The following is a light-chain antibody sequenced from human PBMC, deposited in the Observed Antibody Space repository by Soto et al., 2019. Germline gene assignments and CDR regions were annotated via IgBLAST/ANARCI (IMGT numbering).Light chain of an antibody. CDR2: EVT. V-gene: IGLV2-23*02. CDR3: CSYATSSTPYVI. Sequence: QSALTQPASVSGSPGQSITISCTGTSSDVGSYDLVSWYQQHPGEAPKLMIYEVTKRPSGVSNRFSGSKSGSTASLTISGLQAEDEADYYCCSYATSSTPYVIFGGGTKVTVL. CDR1: SSDVGSYDL. J-gene: IGLJ2*01.